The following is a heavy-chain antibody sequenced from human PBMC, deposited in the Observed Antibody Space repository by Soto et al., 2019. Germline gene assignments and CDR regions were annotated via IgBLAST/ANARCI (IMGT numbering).Heavy chain of an antibody. CDR2: ISAYNGNT. V-gene: IGHV1-18*01. J-gene: IGHJ3*02. Sequence: GASVTVCCKASGYTFTSYGMRWVRQATGQGLEWMGWISAYNGNTNYAQKLQDRVTMTTDTSTSTAYMELRSLRSDDTAVYYCARCGSGYCDAFDIWGQGTMVTVSS. CDR3: ARCGSGYCDAFDI. CDR1: GYTFTSYG. D-gene: IGHD3-22*01.